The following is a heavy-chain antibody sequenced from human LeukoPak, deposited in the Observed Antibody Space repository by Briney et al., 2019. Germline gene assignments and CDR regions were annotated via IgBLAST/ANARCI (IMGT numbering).Heavy chain of an antibody. Sequence: GGSLRLSCTASGFTISSGWVHWVRHAPGPGLVLVSRIKRDGSTRYADSVKGRFTLSRDNAKNTVSLQMISLRAEAAGVYYCASAPSEIGGYYPEYFRHWGQGTLVTVSP. CDR1: GFTISSGW. CDR2: IKRDGST. D-gene: IGHD3-22*01. J-gene: IGHJ1*01. CDR3: ASAPSEIGGYYPEYFRH. V-gene: IGHV3-74*01.